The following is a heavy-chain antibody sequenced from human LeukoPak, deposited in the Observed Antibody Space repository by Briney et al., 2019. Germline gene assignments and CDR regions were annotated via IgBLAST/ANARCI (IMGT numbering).Heavy chain of an antibody. CDR3: AKERQAGDYFTSDH. CDR2: IWDDGNNK. D-gene: IGHD4-17*01. CDR1: GFSFSNHG. J-gene: IGHJ4*02. Sequence: PGGSLRLSCAASGFSFSNHGMHWVRQAPGKRLEWVAVIWDDGNNKRYANSVNGRFTISRDNSENTLYLQMNGLTAEDTAVYYCAKERQAGDYFTSDHWGQGTLVTVSS. V-gene: IGHV3-33*06.